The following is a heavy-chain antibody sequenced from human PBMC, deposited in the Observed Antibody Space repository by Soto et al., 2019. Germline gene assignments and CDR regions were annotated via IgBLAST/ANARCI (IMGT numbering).Heavy chain of an antibody. CDR2: IYHSGGT. J-gene: IGHJ4*02. Sequence: LQLKVSGSGLVKPSQTLSLTCAVSGGSISSGGYSWSWIRQPPGKGLEWIRYIYHSGGTYYNPSLKSRVTISVDRSKNQFSLKLSSVTAADTAVYYCARAGGLGAVAVDYWGQGTLVTVSS. V-gene: IGHV4-30-2*01. CDR3: ARAGGLGAVAVDY. CDR1: GGSISSGGYS. D-gene: IGHD6-19*01.